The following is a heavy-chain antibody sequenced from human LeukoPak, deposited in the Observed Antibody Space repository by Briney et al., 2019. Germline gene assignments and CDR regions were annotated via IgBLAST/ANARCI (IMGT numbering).Heavy chain of an antibody. Sequence: PSETLSLTCTVSGGSISSYYWNWIRQPPGKGLEWIGYIYYSGSTNYNPSLKSRVTISVDTSKNQFSLKLSSVTAADTAVYYCARQDVVVITAATYYYGMDVWGQGTTVTVSS. CDR3: ARQDVVVITAATYYYGMDV. J-gene: IGHJ6*02. CDR2: IYYSGST. D-gene: IGHD2-2*01. CDR1: GGSISSYY. V-gene: IGHV4-59*08.